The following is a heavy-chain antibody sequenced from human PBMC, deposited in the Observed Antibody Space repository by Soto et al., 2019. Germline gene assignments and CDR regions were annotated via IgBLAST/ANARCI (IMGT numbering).Heavy chain of an antibody. J-gene: IGHJ5*02. CDR1: GFTFSNSI. CDR3: AREGALKPFSS. CDR2: ISGSSDFL. Sequence: GGSLRLSCAASGFTFSNSIINWVRQAPGQGLEWVSSISGSSDFLYYADSVKGRFTISRDTATNSLYLQMNSLRAEDTAVYYCAREGALKPFSSWGQGALVTVSS. V-gene: IGHV3-21*01.